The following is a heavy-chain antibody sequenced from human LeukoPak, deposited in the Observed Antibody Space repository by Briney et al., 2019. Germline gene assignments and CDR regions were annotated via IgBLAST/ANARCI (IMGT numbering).Heavy chain of an antibody. CDR3: AKDPWVEPAAISHPPKDDY. Sequence: PGGSLRLSCAASGFTFSSYAMSWVRQAPGKGLEWVSAISGSGGSTYYADSVKGRFTISRDNSKNTLYLQMNSLRAEDTAVYYCAKDPWVEPAAISHPPKDDYWGQGTLVTVSS. V-gene: IGHV3-23*01. CDR1: GFTFSSYA. D-gene: IGHD2-2*02. J-gene: IGHJ4*02. CDR2: ISGSGGST.